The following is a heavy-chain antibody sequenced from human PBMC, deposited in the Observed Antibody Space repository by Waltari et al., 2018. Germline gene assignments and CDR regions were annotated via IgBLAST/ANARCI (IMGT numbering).Heavy chain of an antibody. J-gene: IGHJ5*02. V-gene: IGHV4-4*02. CDR2: IYHSGST. CDR1: GGSISSSNW. Sequence: QVQLQESGPGLVKPSGTLSLTCAVSGGSISSSNWWSWVRQPPGKGREWMGEIYHSGSTNSNPALKRRCTISVDKSKKQFSLKLSSVTAADTAVYYCARGAGMGRNWFDPWGQGTLVTVSS. D-gene: IGHD6-19*01. CDR3: ARGAGMGRNWFDP.